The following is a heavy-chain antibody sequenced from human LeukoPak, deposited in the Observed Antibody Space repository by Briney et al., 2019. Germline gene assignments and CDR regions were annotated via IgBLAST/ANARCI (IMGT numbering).Heavy chain of an antibody. Sequence: GGSLRLSCAASGFTLSSYWMHWVRQAPGKGLEYVSAISENGGRTHYANSVKGRFTNSRDNSKNTLYLQMDSLRAEDMAVYYCARDRVGGWAFDIWGQGTMVTVSS. CDR1: GFTLSSYW. D-gene: IGHD3-16*01. J-gene: IGHJ3*02. V-gene: IGHV3-64*01. CDR3: ARDRVGGWAFDI. CDR2: ISENGGRT.